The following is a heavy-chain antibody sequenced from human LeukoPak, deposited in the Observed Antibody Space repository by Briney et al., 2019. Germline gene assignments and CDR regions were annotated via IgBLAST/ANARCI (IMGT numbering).Heavy chain of an antibody. D-gene: IGHD2-15*01. CDR2: INPSDGTT. CDR3: ARVYCGGGSCYSRGLIDS. CDR1: GYTFTSYY. Sequence: ASVKVSCKASGYTFTSYYMHWVRRAPGQGLEWMGIINPSDGTTSYAQKFQGRVTITRDTSTSTVYMEMSSLRSGDTAICYCARVYCGGGSCYSRGLIDSWGQGTLVTVSS. J-gene: IGHJ4*02. V-gene: IGHV1-46*01.